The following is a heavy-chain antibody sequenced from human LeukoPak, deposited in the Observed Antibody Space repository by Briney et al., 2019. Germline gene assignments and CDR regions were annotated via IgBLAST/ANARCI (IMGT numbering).Heavy chain of an antibody. Sequence: GGSLRLSCAASGFTFSSYAVSWVRQAPGKGLEWVSAISGSGGSTYYADSVKGRFTISRDNSKNTLYLQVNSLRAEDTAVYYCAKDSVTMVRGVDFDYWGQGTLVTVSS. D-gene: IGHD3-10*01. V-gene: IGHV3-23*01. CDR1: GFTFSSYA. J-gene: IGHJ4*02. CDR2: ISGSGGST. CDR3: AKDSVTMVRGVDFDY.